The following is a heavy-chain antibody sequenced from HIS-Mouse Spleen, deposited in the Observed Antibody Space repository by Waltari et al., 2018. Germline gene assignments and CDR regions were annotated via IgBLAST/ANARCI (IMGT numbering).Heavy chain of an antibody. Sequence: QVQLVESGGGVVQPGRYLRLSCAPSGFTSSSYGMHWVRQAPGKGLEWVAVISYDGSNKYYADSVKGRFTISRDNSKNTLYLQMNSLRAEDTAVYYCAKDKHHAFDYWGQGTLVTVSS. CDR3: AKDKHHAFDY. CDR2: ISYDGSNK. CDR1: GFTSSSYG. J-gene: IGHJ4*02. V-gene: IGHV3-30*18.